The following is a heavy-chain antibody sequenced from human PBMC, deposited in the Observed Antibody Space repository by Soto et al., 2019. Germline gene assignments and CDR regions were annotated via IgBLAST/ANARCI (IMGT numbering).Heavy chain of an antibody. J-gene: IGHJ4*02. D-gene: IGHD2-2*01. CDR3: AKSTYCSSTSCYFAY. CDR2: ISGSGGST. Sequence: PGGSLRLSCAASGFTFSSYAMSWVRQAPGKGLEWVSAISGSGGSTYYADSVKGRFTISRDNSKNTLYLQMNSLRAEDTAVYYCAKSTYCSSTSCYFAYWGQGTMVTVSS. V-gene: IGHV3-23*01. CDR1: GFTFSSYA.